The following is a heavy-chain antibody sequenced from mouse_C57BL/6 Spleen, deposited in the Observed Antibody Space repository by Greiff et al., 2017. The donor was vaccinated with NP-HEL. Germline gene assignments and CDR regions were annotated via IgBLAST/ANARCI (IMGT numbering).Heavy chain of an antibody. CDR1: GYTFTSYW. CDR2: IDPSDSET. CDR3: ARSRFITTVGGYFDV. V-gene: IGHV1-52*01. J-gene: IGHJ1*03. D-gene: IGHD1-1*01. Sequence: VQLQQPGAELVRPGSSVKLSCKASGYTFTSYWMHWVKQRPIQGLEWIGNIDPSDSETHYIQKFKDKATLTVDKSSSTAYMQLSSLTSEDSAVYYCARSRFITTVGGYFDVWGTGTTVTVSS.